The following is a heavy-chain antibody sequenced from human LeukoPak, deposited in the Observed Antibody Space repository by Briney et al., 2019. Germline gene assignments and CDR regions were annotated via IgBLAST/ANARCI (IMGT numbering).Heavy chain of an antibody. J-gene: IGHJ4*02. V-gene: IGHV3-23*01. D-gene: IGHD4-23*01. Sequence: QPGGSLRLSCAASGFTFSSYAMSWVRQAPGKGLEWVSAISGSGGSTYYADSVKGRFTISRDNSKNTLYLQMNSLRAEDTAVYYCARDREDYGGRYFDYWGQGTLVTVSS. CDR2: ISGSGGST. CDR1: GFTFSSYA. CDR3: ARDREDYGGRYFDY.